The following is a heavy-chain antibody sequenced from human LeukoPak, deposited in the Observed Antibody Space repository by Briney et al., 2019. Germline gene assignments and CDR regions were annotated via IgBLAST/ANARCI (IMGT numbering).Heavy chain of an antibody. CDR2: IYSGGST. CDR3: AREVAMTTGYYMDV. J-gene: IGHJ6*03. CDR1: GFTFSSNY. V-gene: IGHV3-53*01. D-gene: IGHD4-11*01. Sequence: PGGSLRLSCAASGFTFSSNYMSWVRQAPGKGLEWVSVIYSGGSTYYADSVKGRFTISRDNSKNTLYLQMNSLRAEDTAVYYCAREVAMTTGYYMDVWGKGTTVTVSS.